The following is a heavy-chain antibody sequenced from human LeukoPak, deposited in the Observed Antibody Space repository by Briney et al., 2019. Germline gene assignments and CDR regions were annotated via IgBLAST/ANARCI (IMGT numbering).Heavy chain of an antibody. D-gene: IGHD6-13*01. CDR3: ASQYSSSWYWFDP. J-gene: IGHJ5*02. Sequence: PSQTLSLTCTVSGGSISSGDYYWSWIRQPPGKGLEWIGYIYYSGSTYYNPSLKSRVTISVDTPKNQFSLKLSSVTAADTAVYYCASQYSSSWYWFDPWGQGTLVTASS. CDR1: GGSISSGDYY. V-gene: IGHV4-30-4*01. CDR2: IYYSGST.